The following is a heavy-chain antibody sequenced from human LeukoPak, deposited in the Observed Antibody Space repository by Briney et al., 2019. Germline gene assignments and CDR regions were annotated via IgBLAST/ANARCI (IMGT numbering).Heavy chain of an antibody. Sequence: GASLRLSCAASGFTFRTYAMSWVRQAPGKGLEWVSGISGGSGYIYFADSVKGRFTISRDTSKNTLYLQMNSLRAEDTAVYYCAKGCSGPNCYDYWGQGTLVTVSS. CDR1: GFTFRTYA. D-gene: IGHD2-15*01. J-gene: IGHJ4*02. CDR2: ISGGSGYI. CDR3: AKGCSGPNCYDY. V-gene: IGHV3-23*01.